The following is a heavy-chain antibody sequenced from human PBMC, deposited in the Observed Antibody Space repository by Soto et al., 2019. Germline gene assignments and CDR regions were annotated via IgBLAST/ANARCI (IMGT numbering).Heavy chain of an antibody. CDR3: ARALTTVTLFDP. CDR1: GGSISSGGYY. J-gene: IGHJ5*02. Sequence: QVQLQESGPGLVKPSQTLSLTCTVSGGSISSGGYYWSWIRQHPGKGLEWIGYIYYSGSTHYNPSLXRXXTISADTSQNQFSLKLSSVPAADTAVYYCARALTTVTLFDPWGQGTLVTVSS. D-gene: IGHD4-17*01. CDR2: IYYSGST. V-gene: IGHV4-31*03.